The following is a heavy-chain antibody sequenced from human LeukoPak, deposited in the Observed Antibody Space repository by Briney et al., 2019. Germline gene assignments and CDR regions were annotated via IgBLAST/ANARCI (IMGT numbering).Heavy chain of an antibody. V-gene: IGHV3-64*01. CDR2: IDSHGGST. J-gene: IGHJ3*02. Sequence: GGSLRLSCAASGFTFRSHSMHWVRQAPGKGLEYVSAIDSHGGSTYYANSVKGRFSISRDNSNNTLYLQMGSLRAGDMAVYYCARGYYDSSGYAAEVFDIWGQGTMVTVSS. CDR3: ARGYYDSSGYAAEVFDI. D-gene: IGHD3-22*01. CDR1: GFTFRSHS.